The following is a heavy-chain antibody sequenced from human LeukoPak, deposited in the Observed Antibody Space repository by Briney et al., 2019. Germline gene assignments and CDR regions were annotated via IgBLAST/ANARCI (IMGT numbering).Heavy chain of an antibody. CDR2: INPNSGGT. Sequence: ASVKVSCKASGYTFTGYYMHWVRQAPGQGLEWMGWINPNSGGTNYAQKFQGRVTMTRDTSISTAYMELSWLRSDDTAVYYCARELATVTTLVFYYWGQGNLVTVSS. CDR3: ARELATVTTLVFYY. J-gene: IGHJ4*02. D-gene: IGHD4-17*01. V-gene: IGHV1-2*02. CDR1: GYTFTGYY.